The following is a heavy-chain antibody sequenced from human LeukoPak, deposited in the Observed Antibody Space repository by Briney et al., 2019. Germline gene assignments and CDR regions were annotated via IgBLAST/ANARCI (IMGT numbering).Heavy chain of an antibody. CDR2: MNPNSGNT. D-gene: IGHD2-15*01. Sequence: ASVKVSCKASGYTFTGYYMHWVRQATGQGLEWMGWMNPNSGNTGYAQKFQGGVTMTRNTSISTAYMELSSLRSEDTAVYYCARGYRVSQSQRKKYCSGGSCPRGYSYGYDYWGQGTLVTVSS. J-gene: IGHJ4*02. CDR1: GYTFTGYY. V-gene: IGHV1-8*02. CDR3: ARGYRVSQSQRKKYCSGGSCPRGYSYGYDY.